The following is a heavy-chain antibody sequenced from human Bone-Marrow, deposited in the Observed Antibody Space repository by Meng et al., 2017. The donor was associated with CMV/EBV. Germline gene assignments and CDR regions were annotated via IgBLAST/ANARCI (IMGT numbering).Heavy chain of an antibody. V-gene: IGHV3-21*01. CDR2: ISSSSSYI. CDR1: GFTFSNYN. Sequence: GESLKISCAASGFTFSNYNMGWVRQAPGKGLEWVSSISSSSSYIYFADSVKGRFTISRDNAKSSLYLQMNSLRAEDTAVNYCARDGWSPGGFDVWGQGTTVTVSS. D-gene: IGHD3-3*01. J-gene: IGHJ6*02. CDR3: ARDGWSPGGFDV.